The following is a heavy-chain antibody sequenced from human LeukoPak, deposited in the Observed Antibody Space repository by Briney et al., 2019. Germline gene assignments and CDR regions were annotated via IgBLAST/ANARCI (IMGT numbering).Heavy chain of an antibody. Sequence: PGGSLRLSCAASGFTFSSYWMSWVRQAPGKGLEWVANIKQDGSEKYYVDSVKGRFTISRDNAKNSLYLQMNSLRAEDTAVYYCARGYSSSWYYLGYWGQGTLVTVSS. CDR1: GFTFSSYW. D-gene: IGHD6-13*01. CDR2: IKQDGSEK. J-gene: IGHJ4*02. V-gene: IGHV3-7*01. CDR3: ARGYSSSWYYLGY.